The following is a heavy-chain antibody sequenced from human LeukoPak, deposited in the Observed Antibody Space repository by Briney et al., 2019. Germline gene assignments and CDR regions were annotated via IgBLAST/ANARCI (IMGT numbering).Heavy chain of an antibody. Sequence: PGGSLRLSCAASGFTFSSYGMHWVRQAPGKGLEWVAVIWYDGNNKYYADSVKGRFTISRDNSKNTLYLQMNSLGAEDTAVYYCARDWGSGNSYYFDYWGQGTLVTVSS. CDR1: GFTFSSYG. D-gene: IGHD3-10*01. CDR3: ARDWGSGNSYYFDY. J-gene: IGHJ4*02. V-gene: IGHV3-33*01. CDR2: IWYDGNNK.